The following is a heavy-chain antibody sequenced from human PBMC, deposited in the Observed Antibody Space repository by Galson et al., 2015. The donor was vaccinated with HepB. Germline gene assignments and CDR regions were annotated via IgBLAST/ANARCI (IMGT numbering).Heavy chain of an antibody. V-gene: IGHV1-18*04. D-gene: IGHD1-7*01. CDR1: GYTFTSFS. Sequence: SCKASGYTFTSFSVAWVRQAPGQGLEWMGWVHASNGYTSYLRELQGRVTMTTDTSTTTAYMELRSLRSNDTAIYYCARVLRKLGASVFDSWGQGTLVSVSS. CDR2: VHASNGYT. J-gene: IGHJ4*02. CDR3: ARVLRKLGASVFDS.